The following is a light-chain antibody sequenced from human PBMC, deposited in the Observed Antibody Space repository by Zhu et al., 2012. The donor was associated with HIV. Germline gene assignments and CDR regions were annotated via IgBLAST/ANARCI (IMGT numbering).Light chain of an antibody. CDR1: QTISNSY. CDR2: GAS. J-gene: IGKJ1*01. CDR3: QQYGSSPWT. Sequence: EFVLTQSPGTLSLSPGERATLSCRASQTISNSYLAWYQQKPGQAPRVLIYGASSRATGIPDRFSGTGSGTDFTLTISRLEPEDFAVYHCQQYGSSPWTFGQGTKVEIK. V-gene: IGKV3-20*01.